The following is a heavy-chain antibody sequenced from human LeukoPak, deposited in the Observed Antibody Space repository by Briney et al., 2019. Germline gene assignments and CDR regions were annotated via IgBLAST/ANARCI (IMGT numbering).Heavy chain of an antibody. J-gene: IGHJ3*02. CDR2: ISSSGSTI. CDR3: ARGRITIFGVVIAYDAFDI. Sequence: PGGSLRLSCAASGFTFSDYYMSWIRQAPGKGLEWVSYISSSGSTIYYADSVKGRFTISRDNAKNSLYLQMNSLRAEDTAVYYCARGRITIFGVVIAYDAFDIWGQGTMVIVSS. CDR1: GFTFSDYY. V-gene: IGHV3-11*04. D-gene: IGHD3-3*01.